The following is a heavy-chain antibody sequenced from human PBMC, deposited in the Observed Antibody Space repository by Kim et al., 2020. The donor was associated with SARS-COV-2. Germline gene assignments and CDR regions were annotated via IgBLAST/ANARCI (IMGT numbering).Heavy chain of an antibody. Sequence: GGSLRLSCAASGFTFSNAWMSWVRQAPGKGLEWVGRIKSKTDGGTTDYAAPVKGRFTISRDDSKNTLYLQMNSLKTEDTAVYYCTTLEREEIFGFDYWGQGTLVTVSS. CDR1: GFTFSNAW. V-gene: IGHV3-15*01. CDR3: TTLEREEIFGFDY. CDR2: IKSKTDGGTT. J-gene: IGHJ4*02. D-gene: IGHD3-3*01.